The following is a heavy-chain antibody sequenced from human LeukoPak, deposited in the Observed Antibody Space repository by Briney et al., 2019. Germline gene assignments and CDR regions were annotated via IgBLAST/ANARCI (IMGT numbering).Heavy chain of an antibody. CDR2: ISRGGDTI. J-gene: IGHJ4*02. V-gene: IGHV3-48*03. CDR1: GFTFSSYE. CDR3: ARGIRYFDWLYGPLFDY. D-gene: IGHD3-9*01. Sequence: GGSLRLSCAGSGFTFSSYEMNWVRQAPGKGLEWVSYISRGGDTIYYADSVTGRFTISRDNAKNSLYLQMNSLRAEDTAVYYCARGIRYFDWLYGPLFDYWGQGTLVTVSS.